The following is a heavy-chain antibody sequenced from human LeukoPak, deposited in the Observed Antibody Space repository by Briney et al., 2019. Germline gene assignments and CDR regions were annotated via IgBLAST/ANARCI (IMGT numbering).Heavy chain of an antibody. CDR1: GFSFGYYA. V-gene: IGHV3-23*05. Sequence: GGSLRLSCAASGFSFGYYAMTWVRQAPGKGLEWVSSINYSGGSSTYTDSVKGRFITSRDNSKNTLFLQMNSLRAEDTAIYYCAKLSSGSPSNFQHWGRGTLVTVSS. J-gene: IGHJ1*01. CDR2: INYSGGSS. CDR3: AKLSSGSPSNFQH. D-gene: IGHD1-26*01.